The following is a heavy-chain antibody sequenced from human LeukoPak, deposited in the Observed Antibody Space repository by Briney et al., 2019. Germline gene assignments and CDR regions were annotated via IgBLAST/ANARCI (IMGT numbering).Heavy chain of an antibody. V-gene: IGHV3-23*01. J-gene: IGHJ4*02. D-gene: IGHD3-10*01. CDR3: AKDLSWFGVSVATFGY. CDR1: GFTFSRYA. Sequence: PGGSLRLSCAASGFTFSRYAMSWVRQAPGKGLEWVSSIGGSGGSTYYADSVQARFTISRDNSKNTLYLQMNRLRADDTAIYYRAKDLSWFGVSVATFGYWGPGTLAPVSS. CDR2: IGGSGGST.